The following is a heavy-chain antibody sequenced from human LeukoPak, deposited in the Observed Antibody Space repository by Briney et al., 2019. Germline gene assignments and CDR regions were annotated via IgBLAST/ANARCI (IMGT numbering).Heavy chain of an antibody. CDR1: GGSFSGYY. CDR3: ARQPGYSSSWYQRRRSNWFDP. J-gene: IGHJ5*02. Sequence: SETLSLTCAVCGGSFSGYYWSWIRQPQGKGLEWIGEINHSGSTNYNPSLKSRVTISVDTSKNQFSLKLSSVTAADTAVYYCARQPGYSSSWYQRRRSNWFDPWGQGTLVTVSS. CDR2: INHSGST. V-gene: IGHV4-34*01. D-gene: IGHD6-13*01.